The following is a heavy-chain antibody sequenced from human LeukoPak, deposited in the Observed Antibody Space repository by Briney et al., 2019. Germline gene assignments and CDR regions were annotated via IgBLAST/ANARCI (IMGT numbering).Heavy chain of an antibody. CDR2: ISSSSSYI. J-gene: IGHJ4*02. Sequence: GGSLRLSCAASGFTFSSYSMNWVRQAPGKGLEWVSSISSSSSYIYYADSVKGRFTISRDNSKNTLYLQMNSLRAEDTAVYYCARGSPEPSFYDILTGYYGYWGQGTLVTVSS. CDR3: ARGSPEPSFYDILTGYYGY. D-gene: IGHD3-9*01. V-gene: IGHV3-21*01. CDR1: GFTFSSYS.